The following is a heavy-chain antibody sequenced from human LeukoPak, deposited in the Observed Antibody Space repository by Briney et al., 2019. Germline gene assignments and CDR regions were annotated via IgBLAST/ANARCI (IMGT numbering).Heavy chain of an antibody. V-gene: IGHV5-51*01. CDR1: GYSFTSDW. D-gene: IGHD3-22*01. J-gene: IGHJ3*01. CDR2: IYPGDSDT. CDR3: ARPNITSYYDSRGYDAFDV. Sequence: GESLKISCKGSGYSFTSDWIGWVRQMPGKGLEWMGIIYPGDSDTRYSPSCQGQVTISADKSISTAYLQWSSLKASDTAMYYCARPNITSYYDSRGYDAFDVWGQGTMVTVSS.